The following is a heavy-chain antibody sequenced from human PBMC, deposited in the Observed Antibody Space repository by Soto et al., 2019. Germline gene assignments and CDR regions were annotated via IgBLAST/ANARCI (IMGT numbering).Heavy chain of an antibody. CDR3: ARKLVVINLAKTRARGAFDI. D-gene: IGHD3-22*01. J-gene: IGHJ3*02. V-gene: IGHV1-69*13. CDR1: GGTFSSYS. Sequence: SVKVSCESSGGTFSSYSISWVRRAPGQGLEWMGGIIPIFGTANYAQKFQGRVTITADESTSTAYMELSSLRSEDTAVYYCARKLVVINLAKTRARGAFDIWGQGTMVTVSS. CDR2: IIPIFGTA.